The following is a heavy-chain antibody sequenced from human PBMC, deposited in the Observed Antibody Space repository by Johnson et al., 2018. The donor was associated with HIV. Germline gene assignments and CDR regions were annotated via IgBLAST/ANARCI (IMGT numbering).Heavy chain of an antibody. CDR2: IRSKANRYAT. Sequence: VQLVESGGGLVQPGGSLKLSCAASGFTFSGSAMHWVRQASGKGLEWVGRIRSKANRYATAFAASVKGRFTISRDDSKNTAYLQMNSLKTEDTAVYYCTRQADIRGQGTMVTVSS. CDR3: TRQADI. J-gene: IGHJ3*02. V-gene: IGHV3-73*01. CDR1: GFTFSGSA.